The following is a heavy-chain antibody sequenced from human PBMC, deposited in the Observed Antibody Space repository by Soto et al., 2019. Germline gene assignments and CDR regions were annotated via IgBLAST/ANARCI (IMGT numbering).Heavy chain of an antibody. CDR3: AREERGRGVIIKNDPRGMDV. V-gene: IGHV4-59*01. CDR1: GGSISSYY. Sequence: SETLSLTCTVSGGSISSYYWSWIRQPPGKGLEWIGYIYYSGSTNYNPSLKSRVTISVDTSKNQFSLKLSSVTAADTAVYYCAREERGRGVIIKNDPRGMDVWGQGTTVTVSS. CDR2: IYYSGST. J-gene: IGHJ6*02. D-gene: IGHD3-10*01.